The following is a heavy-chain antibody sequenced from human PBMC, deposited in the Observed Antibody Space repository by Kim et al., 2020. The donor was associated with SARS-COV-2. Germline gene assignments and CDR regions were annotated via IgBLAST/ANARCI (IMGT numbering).Heavy chain of an antibody. CDR1: GGSISSGAYY. CDR3: ARGISEYYYAVDV. CDR2: IYYSGIT. V-gene: IGHV4-31*03. J-gene: IGHJ6*02. Sequence: SETLSLTCTVSGGSISSGAYYWTWIRQHPGKGLEWIGYIYYSGITYYNPSLKSRLTISIDTSKKQFSLKLNSVTAADTAVYYCARGISEYYYAVDVWGQGTTVTVSS. D-gene: IGHD6-25*01.